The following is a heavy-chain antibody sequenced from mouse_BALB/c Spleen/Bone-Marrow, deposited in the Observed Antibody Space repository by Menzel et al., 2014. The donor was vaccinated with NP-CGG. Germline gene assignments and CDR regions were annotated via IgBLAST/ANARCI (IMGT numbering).Heavy chain of an antibody. V-gene: IGHV2-6-5*01. CDR3: AKIYYDFDGFAH. CDR2: IWGVGTT. J-gene: IGHJ3*01. Sequence: VKLMESGPGLVAPSQSLSITCTVSGFSLTDYGVSWIRQPPGKGLEWLGVIWGVGTTYYNSALKSRLSISKDNSKSQVFLKMNSLQTDDTAIYYCAKIYYDFDGFAHWGQGTLVTVSA. D-gene: IGHD2-4*01. CDR1: GFSLTDYG.